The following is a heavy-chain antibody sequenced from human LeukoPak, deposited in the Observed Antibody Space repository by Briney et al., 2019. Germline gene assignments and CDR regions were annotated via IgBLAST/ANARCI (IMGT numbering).Heavy chain of an antibody. J-gene: IGHJ4*02. Sequence: GGSLRLSCAASGFTFNNYAMHWVRQAPGKGLEWVAVISYDGNNKYYADSVKGRFTISRDNSKNTLYLQMNSLRAEATAVYYCARDGSSGWTWYFDYWGQGTLVTVSS. CDR3: ARDGSSGWTWYFDY. CDR1: GFTFNNYA. D-gene: IGHD6-19*01. CDR2: ISYDGNNK. V-gene: IGHV3-30-3*01.